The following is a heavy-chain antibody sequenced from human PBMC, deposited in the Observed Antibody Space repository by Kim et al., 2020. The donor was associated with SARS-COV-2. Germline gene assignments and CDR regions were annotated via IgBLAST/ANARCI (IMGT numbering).Heavy chain of an antibody. CDR3: ATGITGTTPLDY. Sequence: IYAQKFQGRVTMTEDTSTDTAYMELSSLRSEDTAVYYCATGITGTTPLDYWGQGTLVTVSS. D-gene: IGHD1-20*01. V-gene: IGHV1-24*01. J-gene: IGHJ4*02.